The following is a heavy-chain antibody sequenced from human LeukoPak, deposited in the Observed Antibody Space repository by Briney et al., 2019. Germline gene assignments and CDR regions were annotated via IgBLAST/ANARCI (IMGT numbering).Heavy chain of an antibody. CDR3: ARSSGYSSSGGLNWFDT. CDR2: IYYSGST. CDR1: GGSISNYF. Sequence: PSETLSLTCTVSGGSISNYFWSWIRQPPGKGLEWIGSIYYSGSTYYNPSLKSRVTISVDTSKNQFSLKLSSVTAADTAVYYCARSSGYSSSGGLNWFDTWGQGTLVTVSS. J-gene: IGHJ5*02. V-gene: IGHV4-39*01. D-gene: IGHD6-13*01.